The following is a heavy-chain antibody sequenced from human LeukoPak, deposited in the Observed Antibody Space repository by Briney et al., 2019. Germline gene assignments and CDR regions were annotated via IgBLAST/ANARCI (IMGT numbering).Heavy chain of an antibody. D-gene: IGHD2-15*01. J-gene: IGHJ4*02. CDR3: ARVYCSGGTCYSNDY. CDR2: TSSSSNYI. CDR1: GFTFSSHS. Sequence: GSLRLSCAPSGFTFSSHSMSWVRQAPGKGLEWVSSTSSSSNYIYYAASVKGRFTISRDNTKNSLHLQMSSLRAEDTAVYYCARVYCSGGTCYSNDYWGQGTLVTVSS. V-gene: IGHV3-21*01.